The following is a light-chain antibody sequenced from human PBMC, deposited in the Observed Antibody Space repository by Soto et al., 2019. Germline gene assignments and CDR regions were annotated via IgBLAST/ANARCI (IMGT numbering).Light chain of an antibody. J-gene: IGKJ1*01. CDR1: QNIRNH. Sequence: DIQMTQSPSSLSASVGDRVTIACRASQNIRNHLNWYQQKPGKAPRLLIYAASILQSGVPSRFSGNGSGTDSTLSISSLQPEDFATYYCQQAYGAPPTFGQGTKVDIK. V-gene: IGKV1-39*01. CDR2: AAS. CDR3: QQAYGAPPT.